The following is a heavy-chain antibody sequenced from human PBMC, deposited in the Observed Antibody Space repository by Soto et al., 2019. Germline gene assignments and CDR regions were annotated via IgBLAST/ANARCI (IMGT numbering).Heavy chain of an antibody. V-gene: IGHV1-2*02. J-gene: IGHJ6*02. CDR2: INPNSGGT. Sequence: ASVKVSCKASGYTFTGYYMHWVRQAPGQGLEWMGWINPNSGGTNYAQKFQGRVTMTTDTSTSTAYMELRSLRSDDTAVYYCARDNGFGESDVWGQGTTVTVSS. CDR3: ARDNGFGESDV. D-gene: IGHD3-10*01. CDR1: GYTFTGYY.